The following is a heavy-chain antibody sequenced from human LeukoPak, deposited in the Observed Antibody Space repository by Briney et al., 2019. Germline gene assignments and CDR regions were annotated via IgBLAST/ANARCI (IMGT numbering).Heavy chain of an antibody. CDR2: IYSGGGT. V-gene: IGHV3-53*01. CDR3: ARDRYYGSGIDY. Sequence: GGSLRLSCAASGFTVSSNYMSWVRQAPGKGLEWVSVIYSGGGTYYADSVKGRFTISRDNSKNTLYLQMNSLRAEDTAVYYCARDRYYGSGIDYWGQGTLVTVSS. J-gene: IGHJ4*02. D-gene: IGHD3-10*01. CDR1: GFTVSSNY.